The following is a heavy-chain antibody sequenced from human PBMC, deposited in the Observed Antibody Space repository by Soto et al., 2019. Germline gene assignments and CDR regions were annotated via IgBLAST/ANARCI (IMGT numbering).Heavy chain of an antibody. Sequence: EVQLLDSGGGLVQPGGSLRLSCAASGFTFSRSAMSWVRQAPGKGLEWVAAVSGSGGTTYYADSVRGRFTISRDNSKNTLYLQMNSLRAEDTAIYCCARCTVDTIVTSGWCHYLDPWGQGTLVTVSS. CDR3: ARCTVDTIVTSGWCHYLDP. D-gene: IGHD6-19*01. J-gene: IGHJ5*02. CDR1: GFTFSRSA. CDR2: VSGSGGTT. V-gene: IGHV3-23*01.